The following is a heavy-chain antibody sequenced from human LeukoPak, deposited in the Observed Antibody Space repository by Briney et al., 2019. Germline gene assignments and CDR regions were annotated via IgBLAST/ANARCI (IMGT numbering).Heavy chain of an antibody. D-gene: IGHD5-12*01. CDR2: ISHSGST. V-gene: IGHV4-34*01. Sequence: PSETLSLTCAVYGGSFSAYYWNWIRQPPGKGLEWIGEISHSGSTNYNPSLKSRVTISVDTSKNQFSLKLSSVTAADTAVYYCATEVTGFGQVAIYFDYWGQGTLVTVSS. J-gene: IGHJ4*02. CDR3: ATEVTGFGQVAIYFDY. CDR1: GGSFSAYY.